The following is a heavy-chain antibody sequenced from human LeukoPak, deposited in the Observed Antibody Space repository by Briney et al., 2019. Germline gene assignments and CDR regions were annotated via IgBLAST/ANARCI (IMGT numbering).Heavy chain of an antibody. CDR2: IHYNGIT. CDR3: ARHISSGGTYAHFDY. Sequence: NTSETLSLTCTVSGSMYNYYWSWIRQPPGKGLEWIGYIHYNGITNYNPSLKTRVTMSLDTSKNQVSLNLNSVTAADTAVYYCARHISSGGTYAHFDYWGQGTLVTVSS. J-gene: IGHJ4*02. D-gene: IGHD1-26*01. V-gene: IGHV4-59*08. CDR1: GSMYNYY.